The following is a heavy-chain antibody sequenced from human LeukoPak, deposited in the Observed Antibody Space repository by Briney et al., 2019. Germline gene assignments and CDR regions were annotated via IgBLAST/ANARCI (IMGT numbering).Heavy chain of an antibody. CDR3: ARGSGGPRYFDWLLSY. V-gene: IGHV1-69*13. J-gene: IGHJ4*02. Sequence: SVKVSCKASGGTFSSYAISWVRQAPGQGLEWMGGIIPILSTANYAQKFQGRVTITADESTSTAYMELSSLRSEDTAVYYCARGSGGPRYFDWLLSYRGQGTLVTVSS. D-gene: IGHD3-9*01. CDR1: GGTFSSYA. CDR2: IIPILSTA.